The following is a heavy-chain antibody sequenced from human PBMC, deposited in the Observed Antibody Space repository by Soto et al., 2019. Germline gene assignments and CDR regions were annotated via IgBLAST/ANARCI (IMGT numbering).Heavy chain of an antibody. Sequence: QVQLVQSGGEVKKPGAAVKVSCKASGCTFTTFGIGWVRQAPGQGLEWMGWISAYSGNTEYPQKLQGRVTMTIDTSTSTTYMELRSLRSDDTAVYYCARAYCSGGSCYLDYWGQGALVTVSS. CDR3: ARAYCSGGSCYLDY. J-gene: IGHJ4*02. CDR1: GCTFTTFG. D-gene: IGHD2-15*01. CDR2: ISAYSGNT. V-gene: IGHV1-18*01.